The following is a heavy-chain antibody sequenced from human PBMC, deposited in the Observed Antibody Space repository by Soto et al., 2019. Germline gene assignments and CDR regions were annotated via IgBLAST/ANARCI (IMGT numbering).Heavy chain of an antibody. Sequence: PGGSLRLSCAASGFAFSTYAMTWVRQAPGKGLEWVSAISGSGGSTYYADSVKGRFTISRDNSKNTLYLQMNSLRAEDTAVYYCAKDLSTVTTNGYFDYWGQGTRVTVSS. CDR1: GFAFSTYA. V-gene: IGHV3-23*01. CDR3: AKDLSTVTTNGYFDY. J-gene: IGHJ4*02. CDR2: ISGSGGST. D-gene: IGHD4-17*01.